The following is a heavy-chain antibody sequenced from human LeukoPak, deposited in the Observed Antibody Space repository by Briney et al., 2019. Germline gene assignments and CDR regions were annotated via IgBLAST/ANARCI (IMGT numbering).Heavy chain of an antibody. CDR2: LSVSGEST. D-gene: IGHD2-2*01. V-gene: IGHV3-23*01. CDR1: GGSISSSSYY. J-gene: IGHJ4*02. Sequence: ETLSLTCTVSGGSISSSSYYWGWIRQAPGKGPEWVSGLSVSGESTYYSDSVKGRFTISRDNSKDTLYLQMNNLRAEDTAVYYCAKPFMKYQLLTLFFDYWGRGALVTVSS. CDR3: AKPFMKYQLLTLFFDY.